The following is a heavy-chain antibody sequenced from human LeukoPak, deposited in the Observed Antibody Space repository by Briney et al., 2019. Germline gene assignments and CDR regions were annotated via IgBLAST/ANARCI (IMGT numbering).Heavy chain of an antibody. Sequence: SETLSLTCTVSGGSISSGSYYWSWIRQPAWKGLEWIGRIYISGSTNYNPSLKSRVTISVDTSKNQFSLKLSSVTAADTAVYYCARAPPYYDFWSGHDWFDPWGQGTLVTVSS. CDR2: IYISGST. V-gene: IGHV4-61*02. CDR1: GGSISSGSYY. D-gene: IGHD3-3*01. CDR3: ARAPPYYDFWSGHDWFDP. J-gene: IGHJ5*02.